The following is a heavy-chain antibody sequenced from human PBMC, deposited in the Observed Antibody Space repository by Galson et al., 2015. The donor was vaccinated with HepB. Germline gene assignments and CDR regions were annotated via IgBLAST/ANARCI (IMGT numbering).Heavy chain of an antibody. V-gene: IGHV4-59*08. CDR3: ARHQLLRGYYYGMDV. CDR1: GGSISSYY. J-gene: IGHJ6*02. D-gene: IGHD2-2*01. CDR2: IYYSGST. Sequence: ETLSLTCTVSGGSISSYYWSWIRQPPGKGLEWIGYIYYSGSTNYNPSLKSRVTISVDTSKNQFSLKLSSVTAADTAVYYCARHQLLRGYYYGMDVWGQGTTVTVSS.